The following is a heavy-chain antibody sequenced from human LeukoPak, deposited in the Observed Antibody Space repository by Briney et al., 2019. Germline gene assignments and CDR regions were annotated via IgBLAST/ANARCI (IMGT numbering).Heavy chain of an antibody. V-gene: IGHV3-30*02. Sequence: GGSLRLSXAASGFTFSSYGMHWVRQAPGKGLEWVAFIRYDGSNKYYADSVKGRFTISRDNSKNTLYLQMNSLRAEDTAVYYCAKDQGCSSTSCYHYYYYYYMDVWGTGTTVTVSS. D-gene: IGHD2-2*01. J-gene: IGHJ6*03. CDR1: GFTFSSYG. CDR2: IRYDGSNK. CDR3: AKDQGCSSTSCYHYYYYYYMDV.